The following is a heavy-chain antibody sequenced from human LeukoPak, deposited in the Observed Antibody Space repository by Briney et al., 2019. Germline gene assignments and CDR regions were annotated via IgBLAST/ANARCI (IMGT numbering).Heavy chain of an antibody. J-gene: IGHJ6*03. Sequence: GGSLRLSCAASGFTFSSYGMSWVRQAPGKGLEWVSAISGSGGSTYYADSVKGRFTISRDNSKNTLYLQMNSLRAEDTAVYYCAKGPSNGYWGLITFGGVSDTPPYYYYMDVWGKGTTVTISS. CDR3: AKGPSNGYWGLITFGGVSDTPPYYYYMDV. V-gene: IGHV3-23*01. CDR2: ISGSGGST. CDR1: GFTFSSYG. D-gene: IGHD3-16*01.